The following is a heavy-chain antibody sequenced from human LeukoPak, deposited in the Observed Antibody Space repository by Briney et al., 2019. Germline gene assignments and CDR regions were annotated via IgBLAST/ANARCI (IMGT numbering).Heavy chain of an antibody. V-gene: IGHV4-4*09. CDR1: GGSISSYY. J-gene: IGHJ3*02. CDR3: ARGVPRHDAFDI. CDR2: IYHSGSS. Sequence: SETLSLTCTVSGGSISSYYWSWIRQPPGKGLEWIGCIYHSGSSYYNPSLKSRVTISVDTSKNQFSLKLSSVTAADTAVYYCARGVPRHDAFDIWGQGTMVTVSS.